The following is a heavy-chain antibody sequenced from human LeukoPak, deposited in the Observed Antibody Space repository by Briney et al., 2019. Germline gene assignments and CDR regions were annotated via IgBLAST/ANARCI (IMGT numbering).Heavy chain of an antibody. CDR1: GYTFTGYY. CDR3: ARDNHYYDSSGYYWCNWFDL. D-gene: IGHD3-22*01. J-gene: IGHJ5*02. V-gene: IGHV1-2*02. CDR2: INPNSGGT. Sequence: WASVKVSCKASGYTFTGYYMHWVRQAPGQGLEWMGWINPNSGGTNYAQKFQGRVTMTRDTSISTAYMELSRLRSDDTAVYYCARDNHYYDSSGYYWCNWFDLWGQGTLVTVSS.